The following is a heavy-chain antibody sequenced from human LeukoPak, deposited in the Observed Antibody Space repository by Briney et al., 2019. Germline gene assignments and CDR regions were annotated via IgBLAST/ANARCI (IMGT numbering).Heavy chain of an antibody. V-gene: IGHV3-11*04. D-gene: IGHD2-2*01. CDR3: AREPRGGTSSDAFDI. Sequence: PGGSLRLSCAASGFTFSDYYMSWIRQAPGKGLEWVSYISSSGSTIYYADSVKGRFTISRDNAKNSLYLQMNSLRAEDTAVYYCAREPRGGTSSDAFDIWGQGTMVTVSS. J-gene: IGHJ3*02. CDR2: ISSSGSTI. CDR1: GFTFSDYY.